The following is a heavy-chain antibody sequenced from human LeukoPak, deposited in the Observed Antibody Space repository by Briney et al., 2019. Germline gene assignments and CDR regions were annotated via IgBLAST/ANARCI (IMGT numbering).Heavy chain of an antibody. CDR2: IKSKTDGGTT. V-gene: IGHV3-15*01. J-gene: IGHJ4*02. Sequence: PGGSLRLSCAASGFTFSNAWISWVRQAPGKGLEWVGRIKSKTDGGTTDYAAPVKGRFTISRDDSKNTLYLQMNSLKTEDTAVYYCTTSSTYYDILTGLRTFDYWGQGTLVTVSS. CDR3: TTSSTYYDILTGLRTFDY. D-gene: IGHD3-9*01. CDR1: GFTFSNAW.